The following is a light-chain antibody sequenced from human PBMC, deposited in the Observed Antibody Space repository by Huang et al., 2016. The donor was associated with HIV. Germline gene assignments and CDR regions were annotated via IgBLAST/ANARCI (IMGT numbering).Light chain of an antibody. CDR2: GAS. CDR3: QQYNSWPPRYT. CDR1: QSVSSN. V-gene: IGKV3-15*01. Sequence: IVMTQSPATLSVSPVERATLSRRASQSVSSNLAWYQQKPGQPPRLLIYGASTRATGIPARFSGSGAETEFTLTISSLQSEDFAVYYCQQYNSWPPRYTFGLGTKLEVK. J-gene: IGKJ2*01.